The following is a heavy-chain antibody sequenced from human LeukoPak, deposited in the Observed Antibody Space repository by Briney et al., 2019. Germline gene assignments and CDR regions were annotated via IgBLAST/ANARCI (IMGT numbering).Heavy chain of an antibody. Sequence: ASVKVSCKASGYTFTSYGISWVRQAPGQGLEWMGWISAYNGNTNYAQKLQGRVTMTTDTSTSTAYMGLRSLRSDDTAVYYCARDKQHYYYYYYMDVWGKGTTVTVSS. V-gene: IGHV1-18*01. CDR2: ISAYNGNT. CDR3: ARDKQHYYYYYYMDV. J-gene: IGHJ6*03. CDR1: GYTFTSYG. D-gene: IGHD6-13*01.